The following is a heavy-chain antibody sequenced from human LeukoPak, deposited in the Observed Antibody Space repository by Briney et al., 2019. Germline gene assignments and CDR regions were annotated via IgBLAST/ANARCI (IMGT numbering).Heavy chain of an antibody. CDR3: ARDVLRSPPPNWFDP. D-gene: IGHD5/OR15-5a*01. V-gene: IGHV3-48*01. J-gene: IGHJ5*02. Sequence: GGSLRLSCAASGFTFSSYSMNWVRQAPGKGLEWVSYISSSSSSTIYYADSVKGRFTISRDNAKNSLYLQMNSLRAEDTAVYYCARDVLRSPPPNWFDPWGQGTLVTVSS. CDR2: ISSSSSSTI. CDR1: GFTFSSYS.